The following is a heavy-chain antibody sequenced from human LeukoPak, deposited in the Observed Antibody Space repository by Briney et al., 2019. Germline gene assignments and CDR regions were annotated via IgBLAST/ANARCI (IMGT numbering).Heavy chain of an antibody. V-gene: IGHV3-23*01. CDR1: GFTFSNAW. CDR2: ISGSGGST. Sequence: GGSLRLSCAASGFTFSNAWMSWVRQAPGKGLEWVSAISGSGGSTYYADSVKGRFTISRDNSKNTLYLQMNSLRAEDTAVYYCAKAGAVGATRDFDYWGQGTLVTVSS. D-gene: IGHD1-26*01. J-gene: IGHJ4*02. CDR3: AKAGAVGATRDFDY.